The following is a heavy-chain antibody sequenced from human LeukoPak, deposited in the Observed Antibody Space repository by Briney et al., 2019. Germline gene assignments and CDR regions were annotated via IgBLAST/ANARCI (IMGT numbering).Heavy chain of an antibody. D-gene: IGHD3-10*01. Sequence: ASVKVSCKASGYTFTSYHINWVRQATGQGLEWVGWMNPNNSDIGYAQKFQGRVTMTRNTSIGTAYMELSSLRSEDTAVYYCAKTLLWFGELPTAVGMDVWGQGTTVTVSS. CDR3: AKTLLWFGELPTAVGMDV. V-gene: IGHV1-8*01. CDR2: MNPNNSDI. CDR1: GYTFTSYH. J-gene: IGHJ6*02.